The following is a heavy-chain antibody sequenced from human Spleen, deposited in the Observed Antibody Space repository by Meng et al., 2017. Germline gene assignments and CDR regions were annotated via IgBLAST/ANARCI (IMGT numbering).Heavy chain of an antibody. Sequence: GESLKISCTASGFTFGDYAMSWVRQAPGKGLEWVGFIRSKAYGGTTEYAASVKGRFTISRDDSKSIAYLQMNSLKTEDTAVYYCANFPPILVRGVIITWATDYWGQGTLVTVSS. CDR1: GFTFGDYA. V-gene: IGHV3-49*04. CDR2: IRSKAYGGTT. D-gene: IGHD3-10*01. CDR3: ANFPPILVRGVIITWATDY. J-gene: IGHJ4*02.